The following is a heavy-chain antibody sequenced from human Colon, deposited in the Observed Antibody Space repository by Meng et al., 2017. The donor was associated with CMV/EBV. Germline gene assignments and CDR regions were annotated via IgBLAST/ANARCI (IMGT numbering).Heavy chain of an antibody. CDR3: ASLMTTVTRTFDS. J-gene: IGHJ4*02. V-gene: IGHV3-11*01. CDR2: ISATGSTI. Sequence: CAASGFNFSDSYMSWIRQAPGKGLEWVSYISATGSTIYYADSVKGRFTISRDNAKNSLYLQMDTLRAEDTAVYYCASLMTTVTRTFDSWGQGTLVTVSS. CDR1: GFNFSDSY. D-gene: IGHD4-17*01.